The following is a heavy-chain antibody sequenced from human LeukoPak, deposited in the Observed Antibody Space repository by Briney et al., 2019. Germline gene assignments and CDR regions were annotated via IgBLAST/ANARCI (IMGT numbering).Heavy chain of an antibody. D-gene: IGHD1-1*01. Sequence: ASVKVSCKASGYTFTSYGISWVQQAPGQGLEWMGWISAYNGNTNYAQKLQGRVTMTTDTSTSTAYMELRSLRSDDTAVYYCVLEPPYYMDVWGKGTTVTISS. J-gene: IGHJ6*03. CDR1: GYTFTSYG. CDR3: VLEPPYYMDV. V-gene: IGHV1-18*01. CDR2: ISAYNGNT.